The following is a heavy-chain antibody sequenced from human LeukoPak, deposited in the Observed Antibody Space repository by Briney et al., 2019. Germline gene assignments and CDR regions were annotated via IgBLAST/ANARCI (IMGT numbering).Heavy chain of an antibody. D-gene: IGHD1-26*01. J-gene: IGHJ4*02. V-gene: IGHV3-30*04. CDR3: ARWSEWELLRFDY. CDR1: GFTFSSYA. Sequence: GGSLRLSCAASGFTFSSYAMHWVCQAPGKGLEGVAVVSYDGSNKYYANSVKGRFTISRDKSKNTLHLQMNSLRAEDTAVYYCARWSEWELLRFDYWGQGTLVTVSS. CDR2: VSYDGSNK.